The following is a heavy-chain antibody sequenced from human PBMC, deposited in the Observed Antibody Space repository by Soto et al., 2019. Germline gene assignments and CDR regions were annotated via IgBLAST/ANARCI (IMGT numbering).Heavy chain of an antibody. D-gene: IGHD6-6*01. CDR2: IWYDGSNK. CDR1: GFTFSSYG. J-gene: IGHJ6*02. CDR3: ARGGLYSSSSGHGMDV. Sequence: GGSLRLSCAASGFTFSSYGMHWVRQAPGKGLEWVAVIWYDGSNKYYADSVKGRFTISRDNSKNTLYLQVNSLRAEDTAVYYCARGGLYSSSSGHGMDVWGQGTTVTVSS. V-gene: IGHV3-33*01.